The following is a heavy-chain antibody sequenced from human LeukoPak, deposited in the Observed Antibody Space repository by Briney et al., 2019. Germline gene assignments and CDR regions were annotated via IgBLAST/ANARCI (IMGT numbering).Heavy chain of an antibody. CDR3: ARVRLQPSYYFDF. Sequence: PGGSLRLSCAASGFTVSSNYMSWVRQAPGKGLEWGSVIYSGGSTYYADSVKGRFTISRDNSKNTLYLQMNSLRAEDTAMYYCARVRLQPSYYFDFWGQGTLVTVSS. V-gene: IGHV3-53*01. J-gene: IGHJ4*02. CDR1: GFTVSSNY. CDR2: IYSGGST. D-gene: IGHD5-18*01.